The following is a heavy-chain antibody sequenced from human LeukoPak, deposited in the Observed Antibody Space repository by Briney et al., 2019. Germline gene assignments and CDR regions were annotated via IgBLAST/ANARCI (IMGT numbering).Heavy chain of an antibody. J-gene: IGHJ5*02. CDR2: IKQDGSEK. D-gene: IGHD3-3*01. V-gene: IGHV3-7*01. CDR3: ARDQWYYDFWSGYSKYNWFAP. CDR1: GFTFSSYW. Sequence: GGSLRLSCAASGFTFSSYWMSWVRQAPGKGLEWVANIKQDGSEKYYVDSVKGRFTISRDNAKNSLYLQMNSLRAEDTAVYYCARDQWYYDFWSGYSKYNWFAPWGQGTLVTVSS.